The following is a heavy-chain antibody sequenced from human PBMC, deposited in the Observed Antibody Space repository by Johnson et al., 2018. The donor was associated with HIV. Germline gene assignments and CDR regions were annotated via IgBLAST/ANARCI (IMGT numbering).Heavy chain of an antibody. Sequence: QVQLVESGGGLVKPGGSLRLSCAASGFTFSDYYMSWIRQAPGKGLEWVSYISSSGSTIYYAAPVKGRFTISRDHAKNSLYLQMNSLIAEDTAVYYCARDRWLQLGAFDIWGQGTLVTVSS. D-gene: IGHD5-24*01. CDR3: ARDRWLQLGAFDI. J-gene: IGHJ3*02. V-gene: IGHV3-11*04. CDR2: ISSSGSTI. CDR1: GFTFSDYY.